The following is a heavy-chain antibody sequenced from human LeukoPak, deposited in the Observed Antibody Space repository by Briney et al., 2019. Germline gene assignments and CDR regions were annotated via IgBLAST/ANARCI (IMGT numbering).Heavy chain of an antibody. Sequence: RGSLRLSCAASGFTFDDYLLHWVRQAPGKGLEWVSLISWDGDTTYYADSVEGRFTISRDNSKNSLYLQMNSLRTEDTALYYCAKARGLIGGAFDIWGQGTMVTVSS. CDR2: ISWDGDTT. V-gene: IGHV3-43*01. J-gene: IGHJ3*02. CDR1: GFTFDDYL. D-gene: IGHD3-22*01. CDR3: AKARGLIGGAFDI.